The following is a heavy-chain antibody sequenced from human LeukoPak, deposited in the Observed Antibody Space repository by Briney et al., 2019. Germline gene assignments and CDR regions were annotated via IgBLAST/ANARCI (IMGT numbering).Heavy chain of an antibody. CDR2: IRYDGSNK. CDR1: RFTFSSYG. Sequence: GGSLRLSCAASRFTFSSYGMHWVRQAPGKGLEWVAFIRYDGSNKYYADSAKGRFTISRDNSKNTLYLQMNSLRAEDTAVYYCAKDHGYLLEYFQHWGQGTRVTVSS. D-gene: IGHD5-24*01. J-gene: IGHJ1*01. V-gene: IGHV3-30*02. CDR3: AKDHGYLLEYFQH.